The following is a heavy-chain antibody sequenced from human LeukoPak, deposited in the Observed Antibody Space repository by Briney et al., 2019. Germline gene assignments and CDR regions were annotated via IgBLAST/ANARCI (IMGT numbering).Heavy chain of an antibody. V-gene: IGHV3-21*01. CDR1: GFTFSSYS. D-gene: IGHD1-26*01. J-gene: IGHJ3*02. CDR3: ARDPTSSWETAFDI. CDR2: ISSSSSYI. Sequence: GGSLRLSCAASGFTFSSYSMNWVRQAPGKGLEWVSSISSSSSYIYYADSVKGRFTISRDDAKNSLYLQMNRLRAEDTAVYYCARDPTSSWETAFDIWGQGTVVTVSP.